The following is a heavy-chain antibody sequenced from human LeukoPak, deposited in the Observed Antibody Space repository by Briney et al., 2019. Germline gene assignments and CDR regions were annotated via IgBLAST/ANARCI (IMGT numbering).Heavy chain of an antibody. V-gene: IGHV4-38-2*01. CDR3: ARSNFRVPYL. D-gene: IGHD1-1*01. CDR2: IYYSGST. J-gene: IGHJ2*01. Sequence: PGGSLRLSCAASGFTFSDYYMSWIRQAPGKGLEWIGSIYYSGSTYYNPSLKSRVTISVDTSKNQFSLKLSSVTAADTAVYYCARSNFRVPYLWGRGTLVTVSS. CDR1: GFTFSDYY.